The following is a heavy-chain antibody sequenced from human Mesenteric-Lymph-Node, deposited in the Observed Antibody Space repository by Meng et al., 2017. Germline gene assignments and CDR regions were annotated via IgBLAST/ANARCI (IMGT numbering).Heavy chain of an antibody. CDR1: GYTFTSYY. Sequence: QVQLVQSGAEVKKPGALVKGSCKASGYTFTSYYMHWVRQAPGQGLEWMGIINPSGGSTSYAQKFQGRVTMTRDTSTSTVYMELSSLRSEDTAVYYCAREDRYDSSGRPFDYWGQGTLVTVSS. CDR3: AREDRYDSSGRPFDY. V-gene: IGHV1-46*03. D-gene: IGHD3-22*01. CDR2: INPSGGST. J-gene: IGHJ4*02.